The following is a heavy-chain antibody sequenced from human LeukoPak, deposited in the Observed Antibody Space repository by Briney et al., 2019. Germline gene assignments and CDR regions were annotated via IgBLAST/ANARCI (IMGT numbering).Heavy chain of an antibody. Sequence: SETLSLTCTVSGGSISSYYWGWIRQPPGKGLEWIGSIYYSGSTYYNPSLKSRVTISVDTSKNQFSLKLSSVTAADTAVYYCASLVHYHDRTDAEYFQHWGQGTLVTVSS. V-gene: IGHV4-39*07. D-gene: IGHD3-22*01. CDR3: ASLVHYHDRTDAEYFQH. J-gene: IGHJ1*01. CDR2: IYYSGST. CDR1: GGSISSYY.